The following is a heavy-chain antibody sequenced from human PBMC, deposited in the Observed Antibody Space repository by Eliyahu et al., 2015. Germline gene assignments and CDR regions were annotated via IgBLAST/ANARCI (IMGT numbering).Heavy chain of an antibody. Sequence: QVQLVQSGAEXKKPGASVKVSCKASGYTFTGYYMHWVRQAPGQGLEWMGWINPNSGGTNYAQKFQGWVTMTRDTSISTAYMELSRLRSDDTAVYYCARGSIVGATTGAFDIWGQGTMVTVSS. V-gene: IGHV1-2*04. CDR2: INPNSGGT. CDR1: GYTFTGYY. CDR3: ARGSIVGATTGAFDI. D-gene: IGHD1-26*01. J-gene: IGHJ3*02.